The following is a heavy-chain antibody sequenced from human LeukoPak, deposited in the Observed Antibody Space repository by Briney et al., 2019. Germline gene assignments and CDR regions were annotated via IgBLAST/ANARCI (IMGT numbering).Heavy chain of an antibody. Sequence: SETLSLTCTVSGGSISSSSYYWGWLRQPPGKGLEGVGSLYYSGSTYYNPSLKSRLTISVDTSKNQFSLKLSSVTAADTSLYYCAQLRYYYFDYWGQGTLVTVSS. J-gene: IGHJ4*02. V-gene: IGHV4-39*01. CDR1: GGSISSSSYY. CDR3: AQLRYYYFDY. D-gene: IGHD5-18*01. CDR2: LYYSGST.